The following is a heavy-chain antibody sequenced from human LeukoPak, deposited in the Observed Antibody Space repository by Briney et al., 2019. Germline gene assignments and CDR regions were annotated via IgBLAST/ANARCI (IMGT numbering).Heavy chain of an antibody. V-gene: IGHV1-69*05. CDR3: ARRVDTSGYDVVAY. J-gene: IGHJ4*02. CDR1: GGTFNNYA. CDR2: IMPLFGTP. D-gene: IGHD5-12*01. Sequence: SVKVSCKASGGTFNNYAISWVRQAPGQGPEWMGGIMPLFGTPTYAQKFQGRVTVITDDSTNTAYMELSSLRSEDTAVYYCARRVDTSGYDVVAYWGQGTLVTVSS.